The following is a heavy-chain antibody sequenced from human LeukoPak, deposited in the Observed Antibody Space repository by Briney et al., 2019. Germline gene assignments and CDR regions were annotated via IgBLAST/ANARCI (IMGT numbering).Heavy chain of an antibody. D-gene: IGHD1-26*01. J-gene: IGHJ6*03. CDR3: ARDRSGSYSDYYYYYMDV. V-gene: IGHV3-74*01. Sequence: PGGSLRLSCAASGFTFSSYWMHWVRQAPGKGLVWVSRINSDGSSTSYADSVKGRFTISRDNAKNTLHLQMNSLRAEDAAVYYCARDRSGSYSDYYYYYMDVWGKGTTVTVSS. CDR1: GFTFSSYW. CDR2: INSDGSST.